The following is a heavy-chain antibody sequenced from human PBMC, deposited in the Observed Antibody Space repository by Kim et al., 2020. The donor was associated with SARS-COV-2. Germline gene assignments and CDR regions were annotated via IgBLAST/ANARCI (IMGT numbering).Heavy chain of an antibody. CDR3: ARGFTYYDFWSGYSYDAF. Sequence: SETLSLTCAFYGGSFSGYYWSWIRQPPGKGLEWIGEINHSGSTNYNPSLKSRVTISVDTSKNQFSLKLSSVTAADTAVYYCARGFTYYDFWSGYSYDAF. D-gene: IGHD3-3*01. CDR2: INHSGST. V-gene: IGHV4-34*01. J-gene: IGHJ3*01. CDR1: GGSFSGYY.